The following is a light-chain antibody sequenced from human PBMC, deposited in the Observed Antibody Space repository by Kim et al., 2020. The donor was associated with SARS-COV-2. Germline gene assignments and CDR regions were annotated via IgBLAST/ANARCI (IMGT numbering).Light chain of an antibody. V-gene: IGLV3-1*01. CDR1: KVGERY. CDR3: QAWDSRTAYV. J-gene: IGLJ1*01. Sequence: SPGRRAIITCAGEKVGERYACGYKQKPGKAPVRGIDQDSKRPAGIPERFSGSKSGKTATLTSSGTQAMDEAGYYCQAWDSRTAYVFGTGTKVTVL. CDR2: QDS.